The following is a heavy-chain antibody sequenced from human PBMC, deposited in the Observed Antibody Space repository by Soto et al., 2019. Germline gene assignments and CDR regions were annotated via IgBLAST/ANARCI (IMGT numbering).Heavy chain of an antibody. V-gene: IGHV4-34*01. D-gene: IGHD3-3*01. CDR2: INHSGST. Sequence: PSETLSLTCAVYGGSFSDNYWSWIRQSPGKGLEWIGEINHSGSTNYNPSLKSRVTISVDTSKNQFSLKLTSVTAADTAVYYCATRITRYYYMNVWGKGTTVTVSS. CDR3: ATRITRYYYMNV. CDR1: GGSFSDNY. J-gene: IGHJ6*03.